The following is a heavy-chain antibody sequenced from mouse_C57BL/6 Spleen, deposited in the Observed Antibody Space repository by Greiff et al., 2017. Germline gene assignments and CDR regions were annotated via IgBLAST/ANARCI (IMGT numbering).Heavy chain of an antibody. V-gene: IGHV1-9*01. Sequence: QVQLQQSGPELVKPGASVKLSCKASGYTFTGYWIEWVKQRPGHGLEWIGEILPGSGSTNYNEKFKGKATFTADTSSNTAYMQLSSLTTEDSAIYYCARGGYGSSYEGNYYAMDYWGQGTSVTVSS. D-gene: IGHD1-1*01. CDR3: ARGGYGSSYEGNYYAMDY. J-gene: IGHJ4*01. CDR1: GYTFTGYW. CDR2: ILPGSGST.